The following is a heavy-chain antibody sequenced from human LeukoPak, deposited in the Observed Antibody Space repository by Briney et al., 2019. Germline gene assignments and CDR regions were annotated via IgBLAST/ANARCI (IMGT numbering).Heavy chain of an antibody. Sequence: SETLSLTCSVSGYSISSGYFWGWIRQPPGKGLEWIGNIFHSGTTYYTASLKSRVTISVDTSKNQFSLKLSSVTAADTAIYYCARFTREVYCGGDCYSGSLDNWGQGTLVTVSS. CDR1: GYSISSGYF. V-gene: IGHV4-38-2*02. D-gene: IGHD2-21*02. CDR3: ARFTREVYCGGDCYSGSLDN. J-gene: IGHJ4*02. CDR2: IFHSGTT.